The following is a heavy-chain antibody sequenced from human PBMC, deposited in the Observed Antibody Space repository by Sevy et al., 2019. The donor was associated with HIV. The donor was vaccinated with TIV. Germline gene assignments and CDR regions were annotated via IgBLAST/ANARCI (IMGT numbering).Heavy chain of an antibody. CDR2: IYYSGST. D-gene: IGHD6-6*01. CDR3: ARGEYSSSSGAFDI. Sequence: SETLSLTCTVSGGSVSSGSYYWSWIRQPPGKGLEWIGYIYYSGSTNYNPSLKSRVTISVDTSKNQFSLKLSSVTAADTAVYCCARGEYSSSSGAFDIWGQGTMVTVSS. J-gene: IGHJ3*02. V-gene: IGHV4-61*01. CDR1: GGSVSSGSYY.